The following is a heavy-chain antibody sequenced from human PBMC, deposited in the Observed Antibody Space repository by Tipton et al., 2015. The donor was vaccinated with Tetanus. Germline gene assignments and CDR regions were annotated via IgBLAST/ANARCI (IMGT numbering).Heavy chain of an antibody. CDR1: GFIVSSHY. V-gene: IGHV3-53*01. CDR3: VRDGSSSGWLAY. J-gene: IGHJ4*02. Sequence: GSLRLSCVASGFIVSSHYMSWARQAPGKGLEWVSVMYSGGDTYYVDSVKGRFSISRDNAKNTLYLQMNSLRVEDTAVYYCVRDGSSSGWLAYWGQGTLVTVSS. D-gene: IGHD6-19*01. CDR2: MYSGGDT.